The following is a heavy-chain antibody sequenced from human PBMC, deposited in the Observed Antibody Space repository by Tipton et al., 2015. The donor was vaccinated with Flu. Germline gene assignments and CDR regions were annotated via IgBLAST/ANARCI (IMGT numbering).Heavy chain of an antibody. J-gene: IGHJ5*02. CDR3: ARHSSSGRGWFDP. CDR2: IYSSGST. D-gene: IGHD3-10*01. CDR1: GGSISNYY. Sequence: TLSLTCTVSGGSISNYYWSWIRQPPGKGLEWIGYIYSSGSTNYSPSLKSRVTISVDTSKNQFSLKVSSVTAADTAVYYCARHSSSGRGWFDPWGQGTLVTGSA. V-gene: IGHV4-59*08.